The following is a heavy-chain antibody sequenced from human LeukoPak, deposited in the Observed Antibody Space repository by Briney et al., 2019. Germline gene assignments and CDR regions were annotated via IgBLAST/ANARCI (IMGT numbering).Heavy chain of an antibody. CDR2: IIPTFGTA. V-gene: IGHV1-69*13. CDR3: ARCVLRFLEWFSPLDY. D-gene: IGHD3-3*01. J-gene: IGHJ4*02. Sequence: SVKVSCKASGGTFSSYAISWVRQAPGQGLEWMGGIIPTFGTANYAQKFQGRVTITADESTSTAYMELSSLRSEDTAVYYCARCVLRFLEWFSPLDYWGQGTLVTVSS. CDR1: GGTFSSYA.